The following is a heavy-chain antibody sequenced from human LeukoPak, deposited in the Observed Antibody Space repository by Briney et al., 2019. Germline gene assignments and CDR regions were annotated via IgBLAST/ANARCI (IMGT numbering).Heavy chain of an antibody. D-gene: IGHD3-10*01. CDR2: INHSGST. Sequence: SETLCLTCTVSGGSISSYYWSWIRQPPGKGLEWIGEINHSGSTNYNPSLKSPVTISVDTSKNQFSLKLSSVTAADTAVYYCARGGSPPLLWFGLAAEEGAFDIWGQGTMVTVSS. CDR1: GGSISSYY. V-gene: IGHV4-34*01. CDR3: ARGGSPPLLWFGLAAEEGAFDI. J-gene: IGHJ3*02.